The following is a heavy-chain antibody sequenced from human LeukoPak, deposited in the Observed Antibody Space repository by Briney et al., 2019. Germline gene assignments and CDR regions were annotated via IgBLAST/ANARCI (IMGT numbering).Heavy chain of an antibody. V-gene: IGHV3-11*01. J-gene: IGHJ6*02. CDR1: GFTFSDYY. CDR2: ISSSGSTI. CDR3: ARDSRYCSGGSCPYYYYYGMDV. Sequence: GGSLRLSCAASGFTFSDYYMSWIRQAPGKGLEWVSYISSSGSTIYYADSVKGRFTISRDNAKNSLYLQMHSLRVEDTAVYYCARDSRYCSGGSCPYYYYYGMDVWGQGTTVTVSS. D-gene: IGHD2-15*01.